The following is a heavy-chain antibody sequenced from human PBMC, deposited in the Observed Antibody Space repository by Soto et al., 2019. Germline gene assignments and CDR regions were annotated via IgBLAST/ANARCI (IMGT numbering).Heavy chain of an antibody. V-gene: IGHV3-23*01. J-gene: IGHJ4*02. CDR1: GFTFNNYG. D-gene: IGHD5-12*01. CDR3: AKEGGSMQPFDY. CDR2: LSASGANT. Sequence: EVQLLESGGGLVQPGGSLSLSCATSGFTFNNYGMGWVRQAPGKGLEWVSALSASGANTYYADSGRGRFTISRDNSKNTLYLQMNSLRAEDTAVYYCAKEGGSMQPFDYWGQGTLVTVSS.